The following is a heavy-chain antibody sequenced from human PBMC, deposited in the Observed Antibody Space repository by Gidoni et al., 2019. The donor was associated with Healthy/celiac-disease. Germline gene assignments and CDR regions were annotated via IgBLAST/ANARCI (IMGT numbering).Heavy chain of an antibody. V-gene: IGHV1-69*01. J-gene: IGHJ6*03. D-gene: IGHD6-19*01. CDR3: ARDRVSSGWHQVEGSDYYYMDV. Sequence: QVQLVQSGAEVKKPGSSVTVSCKASGGTFSSYAISWVRQAPGQGLEWMGGIIPIFGTANYAQKFQGRVTITADESTSTAYMELSSLRSEDTAVYYCARDRVSSGWHQVEGSDYYYMDVWGKGTTVTVSS. CDR1: GGTFSSYA. CDR2: IIPIFGTA.